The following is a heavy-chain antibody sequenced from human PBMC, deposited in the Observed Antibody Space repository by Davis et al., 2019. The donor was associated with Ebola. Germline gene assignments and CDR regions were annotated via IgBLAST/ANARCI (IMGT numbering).Heavy chain of an antibody. CDR3: ARDPAGTWYFDY. CDR1: GFTFSDYW. CDR2: IKQDGSEK. Sequence: GESLKISCDGSGFTFSDYWMSWVRQAPGKGLEWVANIKQDGSEKYYVGSVKGRFTISRDNAKNSLYLQMNSLRAEDTAVYYCARDPAGTWYFDYWGQGTLVTVSS. V-gene: IGHV3-7*01. J-gene: IGHJ4*02.